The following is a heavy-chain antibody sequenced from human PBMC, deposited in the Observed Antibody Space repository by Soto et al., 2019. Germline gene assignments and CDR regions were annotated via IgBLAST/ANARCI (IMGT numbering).Heavy chain of an antibody. CDR2: ISYDGSNK. V-gene: IGHV3-30-3*01. D-gene: IGHD6-6*01. J-gene: IGHJ6*02. CDR3: ARESSLVGYYYGMDV. Sequence: QVQLVESGGGVVQPGRSLRLSCAASGFTFSSYAMHWVRQAPGKGLEWVAVISYDGSNKYYADSLKGRFTISRENSKNTLYLQMNSLRAEDTAVYYCARESSLVGYYYGMDVWGQGTTVTVSS. CDR1: GFTFSSYA.